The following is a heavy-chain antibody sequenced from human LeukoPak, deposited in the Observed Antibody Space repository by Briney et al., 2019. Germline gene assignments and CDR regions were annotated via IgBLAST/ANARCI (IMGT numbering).Heavy chain of an antibody. CDR3: ARVRLVGTIYDILTGRYWYFDL. J-gene: IGHJ2*01. CDR2: ISGSGSST. D-gene: IGHD3-9*01. V-gene: IGHV3-23*01. Sequence: GGSLRLSCAASGFTFNSYAMNWVRQAPGKGLEWVSTISGSGSSTYFADSVKGRFTISRDNSKNSLYLQMNSLRAEDAAVYYCARVRLVGTIYDILTGRYWYFDLWGRRTLVTVSS. CDR1: GFTFNSYA.